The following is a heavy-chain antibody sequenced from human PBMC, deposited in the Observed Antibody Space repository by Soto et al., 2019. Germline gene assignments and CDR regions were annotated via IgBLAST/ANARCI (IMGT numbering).Heavy chain of an antibody. Sequence: PVGSRRLSCAASGFNFSSYAMSWVRQAPGKGLEWVSAISGSGGSTYYADSVKGRFTISRDNSKNTLYLQMNSLRAEDTAVYYCAKDREYYDSSGLQDYWGQGTLVTVSS. CDR2: ISGSGGST. CDR1: GFNFSSYA. CDR3: AKDREYYDSSGLQDY. V-gene: IGHV3-23*01. D-gene: IGHD3-22*01. J-gene: IGHJ4*02.